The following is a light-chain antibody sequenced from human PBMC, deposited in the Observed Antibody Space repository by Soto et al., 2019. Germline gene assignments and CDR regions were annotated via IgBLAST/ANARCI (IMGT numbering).Light chain of an antibody. J-gene: IGKJ4*01. Sequence: EIVLTQSPATLSLSPGERATLSCRASQSVSSYLAWYQQKPGKAPRLLIYDASNRATAIPARFSGSVSGTDFTLTISSLEPEDFAVYYCQQRSNLPLTFGGGTKVEIK. V-gene: IGKV3-11*01. CDR3: QQRSNLPLT. CDR2: DAS. CDR1: QSVSSY.